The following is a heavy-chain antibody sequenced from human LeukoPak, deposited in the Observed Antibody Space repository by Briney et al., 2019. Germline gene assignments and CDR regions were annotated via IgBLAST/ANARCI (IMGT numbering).Heavy chain of an antibody. CDR3: ASQTYYDFWSGYYYYCMDV. J-gene: IGHJ6*03. Sequence: GGSLRLSCAASGFTFSTYAMSWVRQAPGKGLEWVANIKQDGSEKYYVDSVKGRFSISRDNAMNSLYLQMNRLRAEDTAVYYCASQTYYDFWSGYYYYCMDVWGKGTTVTVSS. CDR1: GFTFSTYA. V-gene: IGHV3-7*01. D-gene: IGHD3-3*01. CDR2: IKQDGSEK.